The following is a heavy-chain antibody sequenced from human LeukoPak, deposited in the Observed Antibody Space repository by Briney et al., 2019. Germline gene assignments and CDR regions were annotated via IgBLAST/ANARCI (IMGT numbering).Heavy chain of an antibody. CDR1: GGSISSSNW. D-gene: IGHD3-10*01. CDR2: IYHSGST. Sequence: SETLSLTCAVSGGSISSSNWWSWVRQPPGKGLEWIGEIYHSGSTNYNPSLKGRVTISVDKSKNQFSLKLSSVTAADTAVYYCATMVRGVIPWFDPWGQGTLVTVSS. J-gene: IGHJ5*02. V-gene: IGHV4-4*02. CDR3: ATMVRGVIPWFDP.